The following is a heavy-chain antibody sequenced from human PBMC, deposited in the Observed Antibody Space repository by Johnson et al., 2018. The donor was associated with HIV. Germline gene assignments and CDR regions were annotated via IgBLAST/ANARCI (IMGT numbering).Heavy chain of an antibody. D-gene: IGHD6-13*01. CDR2: VYGDGGNK. V-gene: IGHV3-30*18. CDR3: ANSAAGSGAFDI. CDR1: GFTFNSYG. Sequence: QVQLVESVAGVVQPGRSLRLSCAASGFTFNSYGMHWVRQAPGKGLEWVAVVYGDGGNKYYADSVKGRFTISRDNSKNTLYLQMNSLRAEDTAVYYRANSAAGSGAFDIWGQGTMVTVSS. J-gene: IGHJ3*02.